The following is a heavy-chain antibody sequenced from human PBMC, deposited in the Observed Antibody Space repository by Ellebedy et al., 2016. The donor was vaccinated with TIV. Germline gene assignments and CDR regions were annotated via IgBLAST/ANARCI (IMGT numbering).Heavy chain of an antibody. CDR1: GFTVSSNY. V-gene: IGHV3-53*01. J-gene: IGHJ6*03. CDR2: IYSGGST. Sequence: GESLKISXAASGFTVSSNYMSWVRQAPGKGLEWVSVIYSGGSTYYADSVKGRFTVSRDNSKNTLYLQMNSLRAEDTAVYYCARGGSVVGPERSTVTYVGLNYYYYYMDVWGKGTTVTVSS. CDR3: ARGGSVVGPERSTVTYVGLNYYYYYMDV. D-gene: IGHD4-17*01.